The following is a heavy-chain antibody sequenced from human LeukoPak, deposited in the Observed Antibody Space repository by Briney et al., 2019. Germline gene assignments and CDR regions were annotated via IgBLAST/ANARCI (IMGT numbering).Heavy chain of an antibody. V-gene: IGHV3-20*04. CDR3: ARWAPHAPGSDCGGLDK. Sequence: GGSLRLSCAASGFTFNDYDMSWVRQAPGKGLEWVSGINWNGGSTGYADSVKGRFTISRDNARNSLYLQMNSLRAEDTAVYYCARWAPHAPGSDCGGLDKWGQGTWDRVSS. CDR1: GFTFNDYD. CDR2: INWNGGST. D-gene: IGHD5-12*01. J-gene: IGHJ4*02.